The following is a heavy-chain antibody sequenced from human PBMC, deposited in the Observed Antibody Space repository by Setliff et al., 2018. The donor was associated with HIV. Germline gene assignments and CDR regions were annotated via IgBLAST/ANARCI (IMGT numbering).Heavy chain of an antibody. J-gene: IGHJ4*02. CDR2: IWFDGKTE. CDR1: GFSFSSYG. CDR3: ARDERRTSSIDY. Sequence: GESLKISCAASGFSFSSYGMRWVRQAPGKGQEWVAIIWFDGKTEYYADSVKGRFSISRDNSKNILFLQMNSLRADDTAVYFCARDERRTSSIDYWGQGTLVTVSS. V-gene: IGHV3-33*01.